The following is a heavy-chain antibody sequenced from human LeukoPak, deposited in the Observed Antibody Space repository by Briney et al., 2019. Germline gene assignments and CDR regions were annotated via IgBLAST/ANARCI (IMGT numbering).Heavy chain of an antibody. D-gene: IGHD2-2*01. J-gene: IGHJ5*02. CDR1: GGSITSGDYY. V-gene: IGHV4-30-4*08. CDR3: ACERYCSSTRCYTKRYIDP. Sequence: SETLSLTCTVSGGSITSGDYYWSWIRQTPGKGLGWIGYIYYIGNTYYNPSLKSRVTISVDTSKNQFSLELSSVTAADTAVYFCACERYCSSTRCYTKRYIDPWGQGTLVTVSS. CDR2: IYYIGNT.